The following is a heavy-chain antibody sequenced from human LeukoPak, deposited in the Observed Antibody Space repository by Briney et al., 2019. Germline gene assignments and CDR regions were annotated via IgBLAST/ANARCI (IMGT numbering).Heavy chain of an antibody. CDR1: GYTFTSYY. CDR2: INPSGGST. V-gene: IGHV1-46*01. J-gene: IGHJ5*02. Sequence: ASVKVSCKASGYTFTSYYMHWVRQAPGQGLEWMGMINPSGGSTSYAQKFQGRVTMTRDTSTSTVYMELSGLRSEDTAVYYCARDSVPRYCTNGVCYGDNWFDPWGQGTLVTVSS. D-gene: IGHD2-8*01. CDR3: ARDSVPRYCTNGVCYGDNWFDP.